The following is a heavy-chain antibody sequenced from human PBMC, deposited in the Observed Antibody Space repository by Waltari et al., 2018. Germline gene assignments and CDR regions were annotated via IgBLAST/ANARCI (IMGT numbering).Heavy chain of an antibody. V-gene: IGHV3-30*18. CDR1: GLSLSHFG. D-gene: IGHD3-10*01. J-gene: IGHJ5*02. CDR3: AKDAFGNTYLDH. CDR2: ASFDGSTT. Sequence: QVPLVESGGAVVQPGISLRLSCPASGLSLSHFGMHWVRQAPGKGLEWVALASFDGSTTYYADSVRGRFTISRDNSKNTLYLDINTLRVDDTAIYYCAKDAFGNTYLDHWGQGTLVTVSS.